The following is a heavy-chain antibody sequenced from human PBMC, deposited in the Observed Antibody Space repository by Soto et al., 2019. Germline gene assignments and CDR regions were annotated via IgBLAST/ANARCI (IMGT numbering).Heavy chain of an antibody. CDR1: GFTFSSYW. Sequence: GSLRLSCAASGFTFSSYWMSWVRQAPGKGLEWVANIKQDGSEKYYVDSVKGRFTISRDNAKNSLYLQMNSLRAEDTAVYYCARDHKTTYGDYVGAYFDYWGQGTLVTVSS. V-gene: IGHV3-7*01. CDR3: ARDHKTTYGDYVGAYFDY. D-gene: IGHD4-17*01. J-gene: IGHJ4*02. CDR2: IKQDGSEK.